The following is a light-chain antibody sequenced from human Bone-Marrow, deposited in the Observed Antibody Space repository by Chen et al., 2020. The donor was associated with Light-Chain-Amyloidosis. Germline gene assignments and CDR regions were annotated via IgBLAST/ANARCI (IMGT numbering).Light chain of an antibody. Sequence: SYVLTQPSSVSVAPGQTATIACGGNNIGSTSVHWYQQPPGQAPLLVVYDDSHRPSGIPGRLSGSNSGNTATLTISRVEAGDEADYYCQVWDRSSDRPVFGGGTKLTVL. V-gene: IGLV3-21*02. CDR1: NIGSTS. J-gene: IGLJ3*02. CDR3: QVWDRSSDRPV. CDR2: DDS.